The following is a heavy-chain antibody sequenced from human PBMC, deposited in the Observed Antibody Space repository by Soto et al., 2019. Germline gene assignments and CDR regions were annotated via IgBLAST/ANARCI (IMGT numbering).Heavy chain of an antibody. V-gene: IGHV1-18*01. CDR1: GYTFTKYH. CDR3: ARETTTVTTELDY. D-gene: IGHD4-17*01. CDR2: ISAYDGNT. J-gene: IGHJ4*02. Sequence: QVQLVQSGAEVKKPGASVKVSCKASGYTFTKYHISWMRQAPGQGLEWMGWISAYDGNTDYAQKLQGRVTMTTDTSTSTAYMELRNLIDDDKAVYYCARETTTVTTELDYWGQGTLVTVSS.